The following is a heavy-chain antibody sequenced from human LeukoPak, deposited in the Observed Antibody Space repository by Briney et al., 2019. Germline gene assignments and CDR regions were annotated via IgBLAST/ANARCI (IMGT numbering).Heavy chain of an antibody. CDR3: TRRLDDSSGYTDY. Sequence: GGSLRLSCAASGFTFSGSAMHWVRQASGKGLEWVGRIRSKANSYATAYAASVKGRFTISRDDSKNTAYLQMNSLKTEDTAVYYCTRRLDDSSGYTDYWGQGTLVTVSS. CDR1: GFTFSGSA. J-gene: IGHJ4*02. CDR2: IRSKANSYAT. D-gene: IGHD3-22*01. V-gene: IGHV3-73*01.